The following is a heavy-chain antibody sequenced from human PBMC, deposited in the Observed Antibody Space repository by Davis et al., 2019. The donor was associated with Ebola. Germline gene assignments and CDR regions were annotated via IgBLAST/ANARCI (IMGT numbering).Heavy chain of an antibody. J-gene: IGHJ6*02. Sequence: GESLKISCKGSGYSFTSYWIGWVRQMPGKGLEWMGIIYPGDSDTRYSPSFQGQVTISADKSISTAYLQWSSLKASDTAMYYCARVGPAWSGYLYGMDVWGQGTTVTVSS. D-gene: IGHD3-3*01. CDR3: ARVGPAWSGYLYGMDV. CDR1: GYSFTSYW. V-gene: IGHV5-51*01. CDR2: IYPGDSDT.